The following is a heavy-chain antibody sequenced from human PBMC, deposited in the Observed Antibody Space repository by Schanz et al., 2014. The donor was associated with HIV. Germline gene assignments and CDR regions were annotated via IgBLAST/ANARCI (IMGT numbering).Heavy chain of an antibody. V-gene: IGHV3-30*03. CDR3: ARMEQLIIGYYYGMDV. CDR2: ISNDGSNK. Sequence: QVELVESGGGVVQPGRSLRLSCAASGFTFSGYGMHWVRQAPGKGLEWVTVISNDGSNKYYTDSVKGRFTISRDNSKNTVYLQMNSLRPEDTAVYYCARMEQLIIGYYYGMDVWGQGTTVTVSS. CDR1: GFTFSGYG. J-gene: IGHJ6*02. D-gene: IGHD3-16*01.